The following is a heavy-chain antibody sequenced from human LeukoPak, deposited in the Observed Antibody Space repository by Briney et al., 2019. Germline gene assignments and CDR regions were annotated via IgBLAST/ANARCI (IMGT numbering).Heavy chain of an antibody. V-gene: IGHV3-11*01. CDR2: ISSSGSTI. CDR1: GSTFSDYY. CDR3: ARDRGDTAMVVAFDI. Sequence: GGSLRLSCAASGSTFSDYYMSWIRQAPGKGLEWVSYISSSGSTIYYADSVKGRFTISRDNAKNSLYLQMNSLRAEDTAVYYCARDRGDTAMVVAFDIWGQGTMVTVSS. J-gene: IGHJ3*02. D-gene: IGHD5-18*01.